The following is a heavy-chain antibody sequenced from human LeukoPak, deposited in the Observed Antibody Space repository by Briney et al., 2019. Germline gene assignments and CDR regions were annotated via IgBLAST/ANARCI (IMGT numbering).Heavy chain of an antibody. V-gene: IGHV3-21*01. D-gene: IGHD1-26*01. CDR3: ARDTVGATTRDFDY. J-gene: IGHJ4*02. Sequence: GGSLRVSCAASGFTFSSYSMNWVRQAPGKGLEWVSSISSSSSYIYYADSVKGRFTISRDNAKNSLYLQMNSLRAEDTAVYYCARDTVGATTRDFDYWGQGTLVTVSS. CDR2: ISSSSSYI. CDR1: GFTFSSYS.